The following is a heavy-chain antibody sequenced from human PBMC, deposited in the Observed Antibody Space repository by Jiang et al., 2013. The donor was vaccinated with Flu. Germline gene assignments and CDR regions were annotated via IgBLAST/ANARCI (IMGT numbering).Heavy chain of an antibody. J-gene: IGHJ4*02. D-gene: IGHD3-22*01. V-gene: IGHV4-59*08. CDR2: IYYSGST. CDR1: GGSISSYY. Sequence: PGLVKPSETLSLTCTVSGGSISSYYWSWIRQPPGKGLEWIGYIYYSGSTNYNPSLKSRVTISVDTSKNQFSLKLSSVTAADTAVYYCARSSGYYYSVDYWGQGTLVTVSS. CDR3: ARSSGYYYSVDY.